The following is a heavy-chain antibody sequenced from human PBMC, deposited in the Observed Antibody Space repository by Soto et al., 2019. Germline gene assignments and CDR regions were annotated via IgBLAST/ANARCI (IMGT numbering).Heavy chain of an antibody. CDR3: ANSIAAANKGHFQH. CDR1: GVTFSSYA. CDR2: ISGSGGST. D-gene: IGHD6-13*01. J-gene: IGHJ1*01. V-gene: IGHV3-23*01. Sequence: EVQLLESGGGLVQPGGSLRLSCAASGVTFSSYAMSWVRQAPGKGLEWVSAISGSGGSTYYADSVKGRFTISRDNSKNTLYLQMNSLRAEDTAVYYWANSIAAANKGHFQHWGQGTLVTVSS.